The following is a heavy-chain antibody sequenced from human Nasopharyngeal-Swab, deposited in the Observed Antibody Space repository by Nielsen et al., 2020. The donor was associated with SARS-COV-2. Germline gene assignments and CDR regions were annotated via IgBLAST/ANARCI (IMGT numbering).Heavy chain of an antibody. Sequence: GGSLRLSCVASGSSFRTYGLSWVRQAPGKGLEWVAAIVGSGDISGSGGNTYYADSVKGRFTISRDNSKNTLSLQMNSLRAEDTVVYCCAKDLRGPYFFWGQGTLVTVSS. D-gene: IGHD2/OR15-2a*01. CDR1: GSSFRTYG. V-gene: IGHV3-23*01. CDR2: IVGSGDISGSGGNT. J-gene: IGHJ4*02. CDR3: AKDLRGPYFF.